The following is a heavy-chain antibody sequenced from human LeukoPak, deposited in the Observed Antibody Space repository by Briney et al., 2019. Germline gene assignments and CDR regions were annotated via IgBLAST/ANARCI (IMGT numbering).Heavy chain of an antibody. J-gene: IGHJ2*01. CDR2: INHSGST. V-gene: IGHV4-34*01. CDR1: GGSFSGYY. CDR3: VTSRYGSGWSWYFDL. Sequence: SETLSLTCAVYGGSFSGYYWSWIRQPPGKGLEWIGEINHSGSTNYNPSLKSRVTISVDTSKNQFSLKLSSVTAADTAVYYCVTSRYGSGWSWYFDLWGRGTLVTVSS. D-gene: IGHD6-19*01.